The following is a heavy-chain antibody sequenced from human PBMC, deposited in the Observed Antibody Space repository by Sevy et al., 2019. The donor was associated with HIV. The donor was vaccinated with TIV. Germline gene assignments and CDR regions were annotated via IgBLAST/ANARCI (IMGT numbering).Heavy chain of an antibody. J-gene: IGHJ5*02. V-gene: IGHV4-4*07. Sequence: SETLSLTCTVSGGSISSYYWSWIRQPAGKGLEWIGRIYTSGSTNYNPSLKSRVTMSVDTSKNQFSLKLSSVTAADTAVYYCARDRRXAGTXNXXXPWGXXTLVTVSS. D-gene: IGHD6-13*01. CDR2: IYTSGST. CDR1: GGSISSYY. CDR3: ARDRRXAGTXNXXXP.